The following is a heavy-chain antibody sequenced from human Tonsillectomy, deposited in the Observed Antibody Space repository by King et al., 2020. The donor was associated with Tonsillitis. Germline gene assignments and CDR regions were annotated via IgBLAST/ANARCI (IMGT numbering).Heavy chain of an antibody. Sequence: QLQESGPGLVKPSQTLSLTCTVSGGSISSDDYFWGWIRQTPGKGLEWIGYTRYSGSTYYNPSLKSRVTISLDTSKNQFSLSLSSVTAADTAVYYCVREKSGSYFFDYWGRGTLVTVSS. J-gene: IGHJ4*02. CDR3: VREKSGSYFFDY. CDR1: GGSISSDDYF. D-gene: IGHD1-26*01. CDR2: TRYSGST. V-gene: IGHV4-30-4*01.